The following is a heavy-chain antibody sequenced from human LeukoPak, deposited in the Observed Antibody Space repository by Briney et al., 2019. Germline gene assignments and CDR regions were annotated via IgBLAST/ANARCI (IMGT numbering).Heavy chain of an antibody. CDR3: ARSTAVSRDYLFDY. Sequence: ASVTVSCKASGYTFTTYGISWVRQAPGQGLEWMGWISAYNGNTNYAQKLQGRVTITTDTSTSTAYMELSSLRSDDTAVYYCARSTAVSRDYLFDYWGQGTLVTVSS. J-gene: IGHJ4*02. D-gene: IGHD3-16*01. V-gene: IGHV1-18*01. CDR2: ISAYNGNT. CDR1: GYTFTTYG.